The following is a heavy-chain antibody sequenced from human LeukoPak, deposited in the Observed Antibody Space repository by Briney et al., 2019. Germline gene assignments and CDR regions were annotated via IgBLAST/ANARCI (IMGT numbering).Heavy chain of an antibody. J-gene: IGHJ6*03. CDR1: GGSIISDS. V-gene: IGHV4-59*08. Sequence: SETLSLTCTVSGGSIISDSWTWIRQPPGKELEWIGYLYDSGSTKYNPSLKSRVTISLDTSKSQFSLKVTSVTAAHTAVYLCARRGSSPGFAGKFTHYYYMDVWGEGTAVTVSS. CDR3: ARRGSSPGFAGKFTHYYYMDV. CDR2: LYDSGST. D-gene: IGHD3-10*01.